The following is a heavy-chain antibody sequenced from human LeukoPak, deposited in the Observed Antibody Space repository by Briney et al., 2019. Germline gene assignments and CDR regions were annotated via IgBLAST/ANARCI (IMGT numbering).Heavy chain of an antibody. D-gene: IGHD5-18*01. CDR2: VSGSGHST. CDR1: GFTFSIYA. CDR3: AKDRYSYGSYMDV. J-gene: IGHJ6*03. V-gene: IGHV3-23*01. Sequence: GGSLRLSCAASGFTFSIYAMSWVRQAPGKGLEWVSTVSGSGHSTFYADSVKGRFTISRDNSKNTLYLQMNSLRAEDTAVYYCAKDRYSYGSYMDVWGKGTTVTVSS.